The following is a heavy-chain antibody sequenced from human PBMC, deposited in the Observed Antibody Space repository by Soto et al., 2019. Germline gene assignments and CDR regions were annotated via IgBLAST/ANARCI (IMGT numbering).Heavy chain of an antibody. V-gene: IGHV4-4*07. Sequence: SETLSLTCTVSGGSISSYYWSWIRQPAGKGLEWIGRIYTSGSTNYNPSLKSRVTMSVDTSKNQFSLKLSSVTAADTAVYYCARYPCSGGSCYSGSGWFDPWGQGTLVTVSS. CDR2: IYTSGST. J-gene: IGHJ5*02. CDR1: GGSISSYY. D-gene: IGHD2-15*01. CDR3: ARYPCSGGSCYSGSGWFDP.